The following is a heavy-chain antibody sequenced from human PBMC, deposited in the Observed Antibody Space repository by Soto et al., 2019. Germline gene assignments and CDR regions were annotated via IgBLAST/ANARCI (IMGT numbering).Heavy chain of an antibody. CDR1: GGSISSYY. CDR3: ARHVVPAANYFAY. D-gene: IGHD2-2*01. V-gene: IGHV4-59*08. CDR2: IYYSGST. J-gene: IGHJ4*02. Sequence: SETLSLTCPVSGGSISSYYWSWIRQPPGKGLEWIGYIYYSGSTNYNPSLKSRVTISVDTSKNQFSLKLSSVTVADTAVYYCARHVVPAANYFAYWGQGTLVTVS.